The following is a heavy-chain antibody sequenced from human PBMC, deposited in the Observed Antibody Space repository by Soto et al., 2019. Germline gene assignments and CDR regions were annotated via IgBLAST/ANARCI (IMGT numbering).Heavy chain of an antibody. CDR3: AKSVAVPGAHIDY. J-gene: IGHJ4*02. D-gene: IGHD6-19*01. V-gene: IGHV4-59*01. Sequence: SETLSLTCSVSGGSISGSYWSWIRQSPGKGPEWLGYVYYTGSTNYSPSLRSRVSISVDTSKNEFSLRLSSVTAADTAVYFCAKSVAVPGAHIDYWGQGTQVTVSS. CDR1: GGSISGSY. CDR2: VYYTGST.